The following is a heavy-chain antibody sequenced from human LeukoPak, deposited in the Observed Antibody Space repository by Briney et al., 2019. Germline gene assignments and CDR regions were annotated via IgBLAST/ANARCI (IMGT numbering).Heavy chain of an antibody. CDR2: ISYDGSNK. J-gene: IGHJ4*02. CDR3: ARFGDYYDSSGYSIDY. CDR1: GFTFSSYA. D-gene: IGHD3-22*01. Sequence: PGGSLRLSCAASGFTFSSYAMHWVRQAPGKGLEWVAVISYDGSNKYYADSVKGRFTISRDNSKNTLYLQMNSLRAEDTAVYYCARFGDYYDSSGYSIDYWGQGTLVTVSS. V-gene: IGHV3-30-3*01.